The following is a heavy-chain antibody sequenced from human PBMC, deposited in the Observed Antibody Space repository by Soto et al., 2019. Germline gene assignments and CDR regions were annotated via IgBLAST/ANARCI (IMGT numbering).Heavy chain of an antibody. CDR1: GGSISSYY. CDR2: IHYSGNT. CDR3: ARGRGGYYYYGLDV. V-gene: IGHV4-59*01. D-gene: IGHD3-16*01. Sequence: KPSETLSLTCTVSGGSISSYYWSWIRQPPGKGLEWIGYIHYSGNTNYNPSLKSRVTISVDTSKNQFSLKLRSVTAADTAVYCCARGRGGYYYYGLDVWGRGTTVTVSS. J-gene: IGHJ6*02.